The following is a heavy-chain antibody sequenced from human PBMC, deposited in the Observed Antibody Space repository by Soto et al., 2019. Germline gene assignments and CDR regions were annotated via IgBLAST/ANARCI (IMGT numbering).Heavy chain of an antibody. Sequence: VQLVESGGGLVKPGGSLRLSCAASGFTFSSYSMNWVRQAPGKGLEWVSSISSSSSYIYYADSVKGRFTISRDNAKNSLYLQMNSLRAEDTAVYYCARDLGSLVSRDYYGMDVWGQGTTVTVSS. V-gene: IGHV3-21*01. D-gene: IGHD3-10*01. J-gene: IGHJ6*02. CDR3: ARDLGSLVSRDYYGMDV. CDR2: ISSSSSYI. CDR1: GFTFSSYS.